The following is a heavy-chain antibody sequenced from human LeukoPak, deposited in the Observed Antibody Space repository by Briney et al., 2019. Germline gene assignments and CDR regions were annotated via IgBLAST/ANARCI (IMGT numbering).Heavy chain of an antibody. CDR1: GFTFSSYA. J-gene: IGHJ3*02. D-gene: IGHD4-17*01. V-gene: IGHV3-30-3*01. CDR3: ASTLYGDYEDAFDI. CDR2: ISYDGSNN. Sequence: GGTLRLSGAASGFTFSSYAMHRVRQAPGNGLEGVAVISYDGSNNSYAYSVKVRFTFSGDSAKNSLYRQMNSLRAEDTAVYYCASTLYGDYEDAFDIWGQGTMVTVSS.